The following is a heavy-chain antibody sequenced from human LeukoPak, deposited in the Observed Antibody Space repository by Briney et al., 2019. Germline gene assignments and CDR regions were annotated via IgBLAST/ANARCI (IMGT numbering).Heavy chain of an antibody. CDR2: ISSSGSTI. J-gene: IGHJ6*02. Sequence: GSLRLSCAASGFTNSSYEMNWVRQAPAGELLWFSYISSSGSTIYYAASVKSRFTISRDNAKNSLYLQMNSLRAEDTAVYYCAREDYWSGSYGMDVWGQGTTVTVSS. CDR1: GFTNSSYE. D-gene: IGHD3-3*01. CDR3: AREDYWSGSYGMDV. V-gene: IGHV3-48*03.